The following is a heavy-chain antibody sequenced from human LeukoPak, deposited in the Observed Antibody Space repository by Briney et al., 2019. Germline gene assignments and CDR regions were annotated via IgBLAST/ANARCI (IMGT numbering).Heavy chain of an antibody. CDR1: GYTFTSYV. D-gene: IGHD5-12*01. V-gene: IGHV1-18*01. CDR3: ARDLVATADY. J-gene: IGHJ4*02. Sequence: GASVKVSCKASGYTFTSYVISWVRQAPGQGLEWMGWISAYKGNTYYAQKLQGRVTMTTDTTTSKDYMELRCLRSDDTAVYYCARDLVATADYWGQGTLVTVSS. CDR2: ISAYKGNT.